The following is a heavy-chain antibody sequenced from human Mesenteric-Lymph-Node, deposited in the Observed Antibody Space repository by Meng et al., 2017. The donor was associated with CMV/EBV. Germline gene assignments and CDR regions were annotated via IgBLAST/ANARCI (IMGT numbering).Heavy chain of an antibody. D-gene: IGHD5-18*01. CDR3: ARTDTSMDFYFDY. J-gene: IGHJ4*02. V-gene: IGHV3-11*01. Sequence: GGSLRLSCAASGFTFSDYYMSWIRQAPGKGLEWVSYISLGGRTTYYADSVKGRFTISRDNAKNSLYLQMDGLRAEDTAIYYCARTDTSMDFYFDYWGQGTLVTVSS. CDR1: GFTFSDYY. CDR2: ISLGGRTT.